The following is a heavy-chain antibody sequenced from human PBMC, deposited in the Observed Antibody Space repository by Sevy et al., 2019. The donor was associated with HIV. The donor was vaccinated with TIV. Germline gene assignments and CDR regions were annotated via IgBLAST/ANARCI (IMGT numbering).Heavy chain of an antibody. V-gene: IGHV4-38-2*01. CDR1: GYSIRSGYW. J-gene: IGHJ4*02. Sequence: SETLSLTCVVSGYSIRSGYWWDWFRRPPGKGLEWIGAIHYTGTTQYTPSLNRRVTVSADTSKNQFSLRLSSMTAADTAVYYCASHDWGREDYSGQGTLVTVSS. CDR2: IHYTGTT. CDR3: ASHDWGREDY. D-gene: IGHD7-27*01.